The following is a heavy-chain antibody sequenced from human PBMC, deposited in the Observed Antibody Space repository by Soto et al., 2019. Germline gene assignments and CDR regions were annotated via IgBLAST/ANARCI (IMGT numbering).Heavy chain of an antibody. CDR3: ARGDSTDCSNGVCSFFYNHDMDV. V-gene: IGHV1-2*04. D-gene: IGHD2-8*01. Sequence: ASVKVSCKASGYSFTDYHIHWVRQAPGQGLEWLGRINPKSGGTSTAQKFQGWVTMTTDTSISTASMELTRLTSDDTAIYYCARGDSTDCSNGVCSFFYNHDMDVWGQGSTVTVS. CDR2: INPKSGGT. J-gene: IGHJ6*02. CDR1: GYSFTDYH.